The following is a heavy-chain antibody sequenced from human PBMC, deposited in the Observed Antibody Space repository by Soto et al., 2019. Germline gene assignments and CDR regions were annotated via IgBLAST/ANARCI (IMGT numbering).Heavy chain of an antibody. CDR2: IYYSGST. CDR3: AIPPLPRYGRDV. V-gene: IGHV4-39*01. CDR1: GGSISSSSYY. Sequence: QLQLQESGPGLVKPSETLSLTCTVSGGSISSSSYYWGWIRQPPGKGLEWIGSIYYSGSTYYNPSLTSRVTISLDTSKIQFSLKLSSVSAADTPVYYCAIPPLPRYGRDVLGQGTTVTGSS. J-gene: IGHJ6*02.